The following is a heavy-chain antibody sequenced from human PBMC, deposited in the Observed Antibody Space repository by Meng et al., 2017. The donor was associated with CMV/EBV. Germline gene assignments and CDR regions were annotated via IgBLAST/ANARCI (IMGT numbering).Heavy chain of an antibody. V-gene: IGHV1-69*12. CDR3: ARGYYDSSGYNFDL. D-gene: IGHD3-22*01. Sequence: QVQLVTSGAEVKKPGSSVKVPCKASGGTLSSYAISWVRQAPGQGLEWMGGIIPIFGTANYAQKFQGRVTITADESTSTAYMELSSLRSEDTAVYYCARGYYDSSGYNFDLWGRGTLVTVSS. CDR2: IIPIFGTA. CDR1: GGTLSSYA. J-gene: IGHJ2*01.